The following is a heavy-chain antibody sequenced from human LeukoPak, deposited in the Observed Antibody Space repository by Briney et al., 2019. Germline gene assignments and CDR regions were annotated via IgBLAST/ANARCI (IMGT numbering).Heavy chain of an antibody. CDR2: ISSSDDST. Sequence: GGSLRLSCAASGFIYSSYGMSWVRQAPGKGLEWVSAISSSDDSTYYAASVKGRFTMSRDNSKNTLYLQMNSLRAEDTAVYYCAKGPLLWDWGQGTLVTVSS. CDR1: GFIYSSYG. V-gene: IGHV3-23*01. J-gene: IGHJ4*02. CDR3: AKGPLLWD. D-gene: IGHD2/OR15-2a*01.